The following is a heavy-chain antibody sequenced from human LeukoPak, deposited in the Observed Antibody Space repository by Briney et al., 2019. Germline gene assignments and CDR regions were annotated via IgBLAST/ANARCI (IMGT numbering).Heavy chain of an antibody. CDR2: TNQRGET. J-gene: IGHJ6*03. Sequence: SETLSLTCAVNGASFSGYYWSWIRQPPGKGLEWIGETNQRGETSNNPSLKSRVTISVDTSKNQFSLKLSSVTAADTAVYYCARVARIRYYYYYMDVWGKGTTVTISS. CDR3: ARVARIRYYYYYMDV. CDR1: GASFSGYY. V-gene: IGHV4-34*01.